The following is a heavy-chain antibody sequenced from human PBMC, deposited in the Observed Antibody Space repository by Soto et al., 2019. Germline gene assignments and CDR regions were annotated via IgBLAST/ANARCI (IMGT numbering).Heavy chain of an antibody. CDR3: ARDRAYSRFDY. J-gene: IGHJ4*02. V-gene: IGHV3-7*03. D-gene: IGHD4-4*01. Sequence: EVQLVESGGGLVQPGGSLRLSCAVSGFSFSIARMTWIRQAPGKGLERVAIMNEDGSERYYVDSVKGRFTISRDNAKNALFLQMNSLRVEDTAVYFCARDRAYSRFDYWGQGSLVTVSP. CDR1: GFSFSIAR. CDR2: MNEDGSER.